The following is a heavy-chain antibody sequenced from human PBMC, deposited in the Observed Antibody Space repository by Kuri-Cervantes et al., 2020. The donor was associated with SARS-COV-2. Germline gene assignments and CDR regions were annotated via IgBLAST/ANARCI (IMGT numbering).Heavy chain of an antibody. J-gene: IGHJ3*02. D-gene: IGHD5-24*01. CDR1: GGSISSSSYY. CDR3: AREEGWEMATII. V-gene: IGHV4-39*02. CDR2: IYYSGST. Sequence: SETLSLTCTVSGGSISSSSYYWGWIRQPPGKGLEWIGSIYYSGSTYYNPSLKSRVTISVDTSKNQFSLKLSSVTAADTAVYYCAREEGWEMATIIWGQGTMVTVSS.